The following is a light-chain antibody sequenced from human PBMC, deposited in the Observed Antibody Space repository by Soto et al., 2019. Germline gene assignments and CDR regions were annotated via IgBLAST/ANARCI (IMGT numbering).Light chain of an antibody. CDR1: NSDVGAYNY. CDR2: DVS. J-gene: IGLJ3*02. CDR3: CSYAGSYTWV. V-gene: IGLV2-11*01. Sequence: QSALTQPRSVSGSPGQSVTTSCTGTNSDVGAYNYVSWYQQHPGKAPKLMLYDVSRRPSGVPDRFSGSKSGNTASLTISGLQAEDEAAYYCCSYAGSYTWVFGGGTQLTVL.